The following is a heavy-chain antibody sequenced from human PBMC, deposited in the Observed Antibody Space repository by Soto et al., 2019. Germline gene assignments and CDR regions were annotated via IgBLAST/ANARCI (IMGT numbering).Heavy chain of an antibody. V-gene: IGHV4-34*01. CDR1: GGSFSGYY. J-gene: IGHJ4*02. CDR2: INHSGST. Sequence: PSETLSLTCAVYGGSFSGYYWSWIRQPPGKGLEWIGEINHSGSTNYNPSLKSRVTISVDTSKNQFSLKLSSVTAADTAVYYCAVLGSVVTPLEHFDYWGQGTLVTVS. D-gene: IGHD2-21*02. CDR3: AVLGSVVTPLEHFDY.